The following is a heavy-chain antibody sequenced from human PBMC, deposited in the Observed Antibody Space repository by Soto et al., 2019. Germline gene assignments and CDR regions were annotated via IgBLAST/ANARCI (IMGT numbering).Heavy chain of an antibody. Sequence: QVQLVQSGAEVKKPGSSVKVSCKASGGTFSSYAISWVRQAPGQGLEWMGGIIPIFGTANYDQKFQGRVTVTADEPTSTAYMGLSSLRSEDTAVYCCAREIATAGHDYWGQGTLVTVSS. CDR2: IIPIFGTA. J-gene: IGHJ4*02. CDR1: GGTFSSYA. CDR3: AREIATAGHDY. D-gene: IGHD6-13*01. V-gene: IGHV1-69*01.